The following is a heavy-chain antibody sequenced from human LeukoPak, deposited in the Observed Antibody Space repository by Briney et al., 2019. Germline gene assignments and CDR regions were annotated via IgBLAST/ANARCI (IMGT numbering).Heavy chain of an antibody. CDR1: GFNFDDYD. D-gene: IGHD3-10*01. Sequence: RPGGSLRLSCAASGFNFDDYDMSWVRQAPGKGLEWVSGINWNGGSTGYADSVKGRFTISRDNAKNSLYLQMNSLRAEDTALYYCATGYGSGSYYNELDLWGQGTLVTVSS. V-gene: IGHV3-20*04. CDR3: ATGYGSGSYYNELDL. CDR2: INWNGGST. J-gene: IGHJ4*02.